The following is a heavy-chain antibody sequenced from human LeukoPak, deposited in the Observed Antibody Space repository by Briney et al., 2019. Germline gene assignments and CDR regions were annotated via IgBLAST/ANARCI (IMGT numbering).Heavy chain of an antibody. D-gene: IGHD3-22*01. CDR2: IYYSGST. J-gene: IGHJ4*02. CDR3: ARGFTYGVFYESSGYPAPLDY. V-gene: IGHV4-59*01. Sequence: PSETLSLTCTVSGGSISSYYWSWIRQPPGKGLEWIGYIYYSGSTNYNPSLKSRVTISVDTSKNQFSLKLSSVTAADTAMYYCARGFTYGVFYESSGYPAPLDYWGQGTLVTVSS. CDR1: GGSISSYY.